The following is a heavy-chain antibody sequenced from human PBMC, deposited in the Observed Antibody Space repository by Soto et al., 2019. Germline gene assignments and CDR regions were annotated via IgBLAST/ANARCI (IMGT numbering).Heavy chain of an antibody. V-gene: IGHV3-30-3*01. Sequence: QVQLVESGGGVVQPGRSLRLSCAASGFTFSSYAMHWVRLAPGKGLEWVAVISYDGSNKYYADSVKGRFTISRDNSKNTLYLQMNSLRAEDTAVYYCARDLGAPFDYWGQGTLVTVSS. CDR3: ARDLGAPFDY. D-gene: IGHD1-26*01. J-gene: IGHJ4*02. CDR2: ISYDGSNK. CDR1: GFTFSSYA.